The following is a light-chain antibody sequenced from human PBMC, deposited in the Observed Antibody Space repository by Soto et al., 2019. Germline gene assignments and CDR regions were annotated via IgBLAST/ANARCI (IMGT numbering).Light chain of an antibody. CDR1: QSVNSK. J-gene: IGKJ5*01. CDR3: QQYKNWPPIT. Sequence: EVVMTQSPATLSVSLGERAPLSCRASQSVNSKLAWYQQKPCQAPRLIIYGASTRATGIPARFSGSGSGTEFTLTISSLQSGDFAVYYGQQYKNWPPITFGQGTRLEIK. CDR2: GAS. V-gene: IGKV3-15*01.